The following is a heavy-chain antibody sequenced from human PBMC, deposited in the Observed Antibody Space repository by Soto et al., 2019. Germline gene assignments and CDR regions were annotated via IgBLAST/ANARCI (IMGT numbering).Heavy chain of an antibody. Sequence: QGQLLQSGDEVKTPGASVRVSCRASGYPFTSYGISWVRQDPGQGLEWVAWISAYNGNRDIAQKFQGRVTMTLETSTGTAHMELGDLTSADTAVYYCARGRIVASIHDAFEIWGQGTNVTVSS. J-gene: IGHJ3*02. D-gene: IGHD5-12*01. CDR2: ISAYNGNR. CDR3: ARGRIVASIHDAFEI. CDR1: GYPFTSYG. V-gene: IGHV1-18*01.